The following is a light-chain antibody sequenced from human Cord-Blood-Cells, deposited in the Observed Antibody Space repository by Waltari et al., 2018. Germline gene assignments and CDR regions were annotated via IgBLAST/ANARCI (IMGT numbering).Light chain of an antibody. CDR1: SLDVGAYNY. CDR3: SSYTSSSTL. J-gene: IGLJ2*01. Sequence: QSALTQPAPVSGSPRQPITLSCTGTSLDVGAYNYVSWYTQHPGKAPKLMIYEVSNRPSGVSNRFSGSKSGNTASLTISGLQAEDEADYYCSSYTSSSTLFGGGTKLTVL. V-gene: IGLV2-14*01. CDR2: EVS.